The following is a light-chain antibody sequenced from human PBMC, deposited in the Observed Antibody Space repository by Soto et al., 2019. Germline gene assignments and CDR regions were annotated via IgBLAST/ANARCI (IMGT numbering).Light chain of an antibody. V-gene: IGKV2-28*01. J-gene: IGKJ2*01. Sequence: DIVMTQSPLSLPVTPGEPASISCRSSQSLLHSNGNNYFHWYLQKPGQSPQLLIYLGSNRASGVPDRFTGSGSGTDFTLKISRVEAEDVGVYYCMQALQTPPTFGQGTKLEIK. CDR3: MQALQTPPT. CDR2: LGS. CDR1: QSLLHSNGNNY.